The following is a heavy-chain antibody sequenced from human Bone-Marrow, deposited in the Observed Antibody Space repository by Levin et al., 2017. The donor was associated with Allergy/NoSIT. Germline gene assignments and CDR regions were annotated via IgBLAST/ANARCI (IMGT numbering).Heavy chain of an antibody. Sequence: GESLKISCKASGYTFTGYYMHWVRQAPGQGLEWMGRINPNSGGTNYAQKFQGRVTMTRDTSISTAYMELSRLRSDGTAVYYCARDHPCIAAAGTKDAPTCRKTAFDPWGQGTLVTVSS. CDR1: GYTFTGYY. CDR3: ARDHPCIAAAGTKDAPTCRKTAFDP. CDR2: INPNSGGT. D-gene: IGHD6-13*01. V-gene: IGHV1-2*06. J-gene: IGHJ5*02.